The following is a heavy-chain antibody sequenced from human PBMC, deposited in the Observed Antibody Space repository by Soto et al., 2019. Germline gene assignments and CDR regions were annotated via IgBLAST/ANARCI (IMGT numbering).Heavy chain of an antibody. CDR1: GGSVSSTNW. D-gene: IGHD3-22*01. CDR2: IYHSGNT. CDR3: ARDVGWHYDCSPTGHFAY. J-gene: IGHJ4*02. V-gene: IGHV4-4*02. Sequence: QVQLQESGPGLVKPSGTLSLTCAVSGGSVSSTNWWSWVRQPPGKGLEWIGEIYHSGNTNYNPSIKSRVTISVDKSNNQFSLRLTSVTAADTALYYCARDVGWHYDCSPTGHFAYGGQGTLVTVSS.